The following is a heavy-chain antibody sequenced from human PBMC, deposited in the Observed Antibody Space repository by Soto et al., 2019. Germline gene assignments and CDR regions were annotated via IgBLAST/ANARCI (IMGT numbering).Heavy chain of an antibody. V-gene: IGHV3-30-3*01. Sequence: QVQLVESGGGVVQPGRSLRLSCAASGFTFSSYAMHWVRQAPGKGLEWVAVISYDGSNKYYADSVKGRFTISRDNSKNTLYLQMNSLRAEDTAVYCCARDPARNWGSSPWYFDLWGRGTLVTVSS. CDR2: ISYDGSNK. CDR3: ARDPARNWGSSPWYFDL. J-gene: IGHJ2*01. D-gene: IGHD7-27*01. CDR1: GFTFSSYA.